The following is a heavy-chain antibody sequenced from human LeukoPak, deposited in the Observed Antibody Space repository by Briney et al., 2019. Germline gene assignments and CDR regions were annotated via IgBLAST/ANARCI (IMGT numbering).Heavy chain of an antibody. CDR3: ARGGAARQLSTIYPYYYYGMDV. D-gene: IGHD6-6*01. V-gene: IGHV3-30-3*01. J-gene: IGHJ6*02. Sequence: GGSLRLSCAASGFTFSSYAMHWVRPAPGKGLEWVAVISYDGSNKYYADSVKGRFTISRDNSKNTLYLQMNSLRAEDTAVYYCARGGAARQLSTIYPYYYYGMDVWGQGTTATVSS. CDR1: GFTFSSYA. CDR2: ISYDGSNK.